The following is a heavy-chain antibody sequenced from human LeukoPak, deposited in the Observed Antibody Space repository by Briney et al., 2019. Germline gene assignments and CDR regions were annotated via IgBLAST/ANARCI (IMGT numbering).Heavy chain of an antibody. CDR2: IRYDGSNK. D-gene: IGHD2-15*01. Sequence: GESLKISCAASGFTFSSYGMHWVRQAPGKGLEWVAFIRYDGSNKYYADSVKGRFTISRDNSKNTLYLQMNSLRVEDTAIYYCAKGRGYCTGGSCYSDYWGQGTLVTVSS. V-gene: IGHV3-30*02. J-gene: IGHJ4*02. CDR3: AKGRGYCTGGSCYSDY. CDR1: GFTFSSYG.